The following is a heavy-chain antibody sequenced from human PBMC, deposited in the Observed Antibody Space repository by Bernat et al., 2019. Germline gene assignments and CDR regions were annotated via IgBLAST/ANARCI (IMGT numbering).Heavy chain of an antibody. V-gene: IGHV3-33*01. CDR2: IWYDGSNK. CDR3: ARAPPTTVGYYYYYGMDV. J-gene: IGHJ6*02. CDR1: GFTFSSYG. Sequence: QVQLVESGGGVVQPGRSLRLSCAASGFTFSSYGMHWVRQAPGKGLEWVAVIWYDGSNKYYADSVKGRFTISRDNSKNTLYLQMNSLRAEDTAVYYCARAPPTTVGYYYYYGMDVWGQGTTGTV. D-gene: IGHD1-26*01.